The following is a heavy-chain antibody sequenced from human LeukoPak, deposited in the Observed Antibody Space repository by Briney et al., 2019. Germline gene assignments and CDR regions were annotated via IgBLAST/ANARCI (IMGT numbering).Heavy chain of an antibody. Sequence: SVKVSCKASGGTFSSYAISWVRQAPGQGLEWMGGIIPIFGTANYAQKFQGRVTITTDESTSTAYMELSSLRSKDTAVYYCAGALNWGSPIDYWGQGTLVTVSS. J-gene: IGHJ4*02. CDR3: AGALNWGSPIDY. D-gene: IGHD7-27*01. V-gene: IGHV1-69*05. CDR1: GGTFSSYA. CDR2: IIPIFGTA.